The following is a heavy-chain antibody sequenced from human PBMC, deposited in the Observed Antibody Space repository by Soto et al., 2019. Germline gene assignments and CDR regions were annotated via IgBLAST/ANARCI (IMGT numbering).Heavy chain of an antibody. CDR1: GGTFSSYA. CDR3: ARDGNKDRLFDY. D-gene: IGHD1-26*01. V-gene: IGHV1-69*13. J-gene: IGHJ4*02. CDR2: IIPIFGTA. Sequence: RASVKVSCKASGGTFSSYAISWVRQAPGQGLEWMGGIIPIFGTANYAQKFQGRVTITADESTSTAYMELSSLRSEDTAVYYCARDGNKDRLFDYWGQGTLVTVSS.